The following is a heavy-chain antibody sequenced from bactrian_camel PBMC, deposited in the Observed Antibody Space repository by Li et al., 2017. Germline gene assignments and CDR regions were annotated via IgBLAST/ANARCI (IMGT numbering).Heavy chain of an antibody. Sequence: HVQLVESGGCSVQAGGSLRLSCTASGFTFGDSGMGWFRQAPGKEREGVASLASDGSSIYANSLKGRFSISKDNAKNTVFLQMNSLKPEDTAVYWCAADWGTLLGEPAYAYPYLGQGTQVTVS. CDR1: GFTFGDSG. V-gene: IGHV3S63*01. CDR3: AADWGTLLGEPAYAYPY. CDR2: LASDGSS. D-gene: IGHD1*01. J-gene: IGHJ4*01.